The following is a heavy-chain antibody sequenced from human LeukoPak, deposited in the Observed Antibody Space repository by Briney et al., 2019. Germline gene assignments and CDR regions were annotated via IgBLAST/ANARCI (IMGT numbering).Heavy chain of an antibody. CDR3: AKDREGSATRGYFDY. Sequence: PGRSLRLSCAASGFTFADYAMQWVRQAPGKGLERVSGISWNSGSIGYADSVKGRFTISGDNAKNSLYLQMNSLRAQDTALYYCAKDREGSATRGYFDYWGQGTLVTVSS. CDR2: ISWNSGSI. V-gene: IGHV3-9*01. CDR1: GFTFADYA. D-gene: IGHD5-24*01. J-gene: IGHJ4*02.